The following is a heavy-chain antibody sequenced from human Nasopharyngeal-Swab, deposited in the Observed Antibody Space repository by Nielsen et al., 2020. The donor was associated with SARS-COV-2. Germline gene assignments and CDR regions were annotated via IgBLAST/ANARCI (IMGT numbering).Heavy chain of an antibody. V-gene: IGHV4-4*07. CDR2: IYTSGST. Sequence: SETLSLTCIVSGGSLSSYYWSWIRQPAGKGLEWIGRIYTSGSTNYNPSLKSRVTMSVDTSKNQFSLKLSSVTAADTAVYYCARESLHYYGSGSYYNVLDYWGQGTLVTVSS. CDR1: GGSLSSYY. D-gene: IGHD3-10*01. J-gene: IGHJ4*02. CDR3: ARESLHYYGSGSYYNVLDY.